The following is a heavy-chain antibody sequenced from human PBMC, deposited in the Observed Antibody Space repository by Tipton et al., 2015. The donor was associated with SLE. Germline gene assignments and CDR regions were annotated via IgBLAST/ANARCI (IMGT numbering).Heavy chain of an antibody. CDR2: IWYDGSNK. CDR3: AKEWGAFDI. J-gene: IGHJ3*02. V-gene: IGHV3-30*18. Sequence: SLRLSCAASGFTVSSYGIHWVRQAPGKWLEWVAVIWYDGSNKYYADSVKGRFTISRDNSKNTLYLQMNSLRAEDTAVYYCAKEWGAFDIWGQGTMVTVSS. CDR1: GFTVSSYG. D-gene: IGHD7-27*01.